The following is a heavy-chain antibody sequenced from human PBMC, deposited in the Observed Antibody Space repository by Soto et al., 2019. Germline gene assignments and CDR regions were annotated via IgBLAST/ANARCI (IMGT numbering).Heavy chain of an antibody. CDR1: GFTFNTFG. V-gene: IGHV3-30*03. Sequence: QVQLVESGGTMVQPGWSLTVSCAASGFTFNTFGMHWARQAPGKGLEWVAVISYDGSDEYYADSVKGRFTISRDNSMNTLSLQMNSLSVADTGVYYCARGPYYGSGTLDFWGQGTLVTVSS. CDR3: ARGPYYGSGTLDF. D-gene: IGHD3-10*01. J-gene: IGHJ4*02. CDR2: ISYDGSDE.